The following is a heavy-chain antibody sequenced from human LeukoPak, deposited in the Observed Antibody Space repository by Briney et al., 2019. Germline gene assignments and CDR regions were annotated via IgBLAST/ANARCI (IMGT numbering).Heavy chain of an antibody. V-gene: IGHV3-23*01. CDR1: GFTFSSYA. CDR3: ARSEAGYSSGWYLF. Sequence: GGSLRLSCAASGFTFSSYAMSWVRQAPGKGLEWVSAISGSGGSTYYADSVKGRFTISRDASKNTLYLQMYSLRAEDTAVYYCARSEAGYSSGWYLFWGQGTLVTVSS. J-gene: IGHJ4*02. D-gene: IGHD6-19*01. CDR2: ISGSGGST.